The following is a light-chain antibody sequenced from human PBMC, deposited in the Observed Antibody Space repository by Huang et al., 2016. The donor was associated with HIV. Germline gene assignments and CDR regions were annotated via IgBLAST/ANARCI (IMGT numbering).Light chain of an antibody. J-gene: IGKJ2*01. Sequence: EVVLTQSPDTLSSSPGERVTVSCRASQSLSSSYIAWYQQRPGQAPRLRIYGASPRATDIPDRFSGSGSGTDFTLTINGLEPADFAMYYCQQYGTSPYTFGQGTNLEI. CDR3: QQYGTSPYT. CDR2: GAS. CDR1: QSLSSSY. V-gene: IGKV3-20*01.